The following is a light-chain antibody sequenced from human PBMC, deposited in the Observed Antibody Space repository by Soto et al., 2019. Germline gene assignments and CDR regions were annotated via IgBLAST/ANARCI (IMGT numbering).Light chain of an antibody. V-gene: IGLV2-14*03. J-gene: IGLJ1*01. CDR2: DVG. CDR1: SSDVVYYNY. Sequence: QSALTQPASVSGSPGQSITISCTGTSSDVVYYNYVPWYQQHPGKAPKLTVYDVGNRPSGVSHRFSGAKSGNTASLTISGLQAEDEADYYCSSYTTSSTYVFGTGTKLTVL. CDR3: SSYTTSSTYV.